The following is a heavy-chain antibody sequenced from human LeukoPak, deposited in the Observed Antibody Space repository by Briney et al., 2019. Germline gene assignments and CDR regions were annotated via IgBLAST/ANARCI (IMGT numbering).Heavy chain of an antibody. J-gene: IGHJ4*02. CDR3: AREEYYGSGSYYRASDY. Sequence: ASVKVSCKASGYTFTSYGISWVRQAPGQGLEWMGWISAYNGNTNCAQKLQGRVTMTTDTSTSTAYMELRSLRSDDTAVYYCAREEYYGSGSYYRASDYWGQGTLVTVSS. D-gene: IGHD3-10*01. V-gene: IGHV1-18*01. CDR2: ISAYNGNT. CDR1: GYTFTSYG.